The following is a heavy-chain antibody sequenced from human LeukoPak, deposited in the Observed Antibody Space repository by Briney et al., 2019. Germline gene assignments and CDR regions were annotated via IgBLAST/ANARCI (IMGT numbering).Heavy chain of an antibody. D-gene: IGHD2-2*01. CDR3: ARDLSQPRGFDP. J-gene: IGHJ5*02. CDR2: ISSSSSYI. Sequence: PGRSLRLSCAASGFTFSSYSMSWVRQAPGKGLEWVSSISSSSSYIYYTDSVKGRFTISRDNAKNSLYLQMNSVRAEDTAVYYCARDLSQPRGFDPWGQGTLVTVSS. V-gene: IGHV3-21*01. CDR1: GFTFSSYS.